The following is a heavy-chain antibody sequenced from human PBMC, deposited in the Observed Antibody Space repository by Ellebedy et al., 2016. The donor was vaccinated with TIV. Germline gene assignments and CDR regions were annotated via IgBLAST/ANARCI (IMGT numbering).Heavy chain of an antibody. CDR1: GFTFSSYD. Sequence: PGGSLRLSCAASGFTFSSYDIHWVRQATGKGLEWVSAIGTAGDTYYPGSVKCRFTISRENAKNSLYLQMNSLRAEDTAVYYCARDRTLYCGGDCGYYYYYGMDVWGQGTTVTVSS. J-gene: IGHJ6*02. CDR3: ARDRTLYCGGDCGYYYYYGMDV. V-gene: IGHV3-13*01. CDR2: IGTAGDT. D-gene: IGHD2-21*02.